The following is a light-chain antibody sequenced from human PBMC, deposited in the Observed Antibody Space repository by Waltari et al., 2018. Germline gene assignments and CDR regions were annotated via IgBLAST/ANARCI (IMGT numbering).Light chain of an antibody. CDR1: LIGSTT. CDR3: QIWDTFTDQVV. V-gene: IGLV3-21*02. J-gene: IGLJ2*01. CDR2: DDS. Sequence: SYVLTQPPSVSVAPGQTAKISCAGDLIGSTTVHWYQHKSGQAPVMVVYDDSGRPSGVPERFSGSNSGDAATLTISRVEAGDEAAYYCQIWDTFTDQVVFGGGTKLTVL.